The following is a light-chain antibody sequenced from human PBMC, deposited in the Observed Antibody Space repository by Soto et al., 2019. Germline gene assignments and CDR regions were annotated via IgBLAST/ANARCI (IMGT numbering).Light chain of an antibody. CDR2: DVN. V-gene: IGLV2-14*03. CDR1: SSDVGSSNY. Sequence: QSALTQPASVSVSPGQSITLSCTGSSSDVGSSNYVSWYQQLPGKAPKLIIFDVNNRPSGVSDRFSGSKSDNTASLTISGLKAEDEADYYCSSYTTLNTVIFGGGTKLTVL. CDR3: SSYTTLNTVI. J-gene: IGLJ2*01.